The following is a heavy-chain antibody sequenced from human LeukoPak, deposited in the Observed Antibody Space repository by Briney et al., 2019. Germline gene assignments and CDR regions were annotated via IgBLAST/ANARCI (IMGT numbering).Heavy chain of an antibody. CDR2: ISSSGSTI. Sequence: GGSLRLSCAASGFTFSSYEMNWVRQAPGKGLEWVSYISSSGSTIYYADSVKGRFTISRDNAKNSLYLQMNSLRAEDTALYYCAKDRYYDISAGPDYWGQGTLVTVSS. D-gene: IGHD3-9*01. CDR1: GFTFSSYE. V-gene: IGHV3-48*03. J-gene: IGHJ4*02. CDR3: AKDRYYDISAGPDY.